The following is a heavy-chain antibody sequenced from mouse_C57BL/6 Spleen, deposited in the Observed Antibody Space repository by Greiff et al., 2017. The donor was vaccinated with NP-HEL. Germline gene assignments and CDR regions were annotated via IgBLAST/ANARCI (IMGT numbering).Heavy chain of an antibody. V-gene: IGHV1-80*01. CDR2: IYPGDGDT. CDR1: GYAFSSYW. D-gene: IGHD2-4*01. CDR3: AIIISYDYDVRYAMDY. J-gene: IGHJ4*01. Sequence: QVQLQQSGAELVKPGASVKISCKASGYAFSSYWMNWVKQRPGKGLEWIGQIYPGDGDTNYNGKFKGKATLTADKSSSTAYMQLSSLTSEDAAVYFCAIIISYDYDVRYAMDYWGQGTSVTVSS.